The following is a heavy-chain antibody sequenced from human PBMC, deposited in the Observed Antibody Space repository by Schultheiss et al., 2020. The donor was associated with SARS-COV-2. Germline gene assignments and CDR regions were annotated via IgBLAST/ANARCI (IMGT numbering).Heavy chain of an antibody. Sequence: SQTLSLTCTVSGGSISSGDYYWSWIRQPPGKGLEWIGYIYYSGSTYYNPSLKSRVTISVDTSKNQFSLKLSSVTAADTAVYYCAREPVSLVRGFDCWGQGTLVTVSS. CDR2: IYYSGST. J-gene: IGHJ4*02. CDR1: GGSISSGDYY. CDR3: AREPVSLVRGFDC. V-gene: IGHV4-30-4*01. D-gene: IGHD3-10*01.